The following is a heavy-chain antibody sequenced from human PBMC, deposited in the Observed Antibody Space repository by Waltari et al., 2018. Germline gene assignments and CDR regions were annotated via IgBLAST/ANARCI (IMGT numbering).Heavy chain of an antibody. CDR2: IYYSGST. D-gene: IGHD1-26*01. V-gene: IGHV4-59*11. CDR3: ARGVGATVY. Sequence: QVQLQESGPGLVKPSETLSLTCTVSGGSISSHYWSWIRQPPGTGLEWIGYIYYSGSTNYNPSLKSRVTISVDTSKNQFSRKLSSVTAADTAVYYCARGVGATVYWGQGTLVTVSS. J-gene: IGHJ4*02. CDR1: GGSISSHY.